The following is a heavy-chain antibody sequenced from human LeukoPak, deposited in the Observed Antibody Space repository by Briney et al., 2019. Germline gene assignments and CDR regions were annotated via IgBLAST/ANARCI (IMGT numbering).Heavy chain of an antibody. CDR1: GFTFGDYA. CDR2: IRSKAYGGTT. D-gene: IGHD5-24*01. V-gene: IGHV3-49*03. CDR3: TGVWMATIDFDY. Sequence: PGGSLRLSCTASGFTFGDYAMSWFRQAPGKGLEWVGFIRSKAYGGTTEYAASVKGRFTTSRDDSKSIAYLQMNSLKTEDTAVYYCTGVWMATIDFDYWGQGTLVTVSS. J-gene: IGHJ4*02.